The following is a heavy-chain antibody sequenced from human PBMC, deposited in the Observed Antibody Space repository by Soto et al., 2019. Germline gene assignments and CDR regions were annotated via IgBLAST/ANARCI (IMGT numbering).Heavy chain of an antibody. CDR3: ARGGYSAGFDP. CDR2: INSDGTST. CDR1: GFPFSSYW. V-gene: IGHV3-74*01. Sequence: EVQLVESGGGLVQPGGSLRLSCAASGFPFSSYWIHWVRQAPGKGLVWVSRINSDGTSTNHADSVKGRFIISRDNAKNTVHLQMNSLRDEDTAVYYCARGGYSAGFDPWGQGIQVTISS. J-gene: IGHJ5*02. D-gene: IGHD5-12*01.